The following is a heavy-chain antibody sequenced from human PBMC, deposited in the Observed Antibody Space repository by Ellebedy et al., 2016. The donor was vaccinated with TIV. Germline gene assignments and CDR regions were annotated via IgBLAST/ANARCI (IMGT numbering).Heavy chain of an antibody. V-gene: IGHV4-59*11. CDR2: IYYRGTV. CDR3: ARVMWSTGSYPYMDV. D-gene: IGHD1-1*01. CDR1: GFSITHHY. Sequence: MPRGSLRLSCSVSGFSITHHYWSWLRQSPGKGLEWLAHIYYRGTVKHNPSLKSRVTMFVDTSKSQVTLSLRSVTAADTAFYFCARVMWSTGSYPYMDVWGKGITVSVSS. J-gene: IGHJ6*03.